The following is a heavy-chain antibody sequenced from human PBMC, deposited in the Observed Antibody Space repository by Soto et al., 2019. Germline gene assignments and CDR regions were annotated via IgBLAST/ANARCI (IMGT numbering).Heavy chain of an antibody. CDR1: GYTFTSYG. V-gene: IGHV1-18*04. D-gene: IGHD3-10*01. J-gene: IGHJ3*02. Sequence: QVQLVQSGAEVKKPGASVKVSCKASGYTFTSYGISWVRQAPGQGLEWMGWISAYNGNTNYAQKLQGRVTMTTDTSTSTAYMELRSLRSDDTAVYYCARDGVLLWFGELNDAFDIWCQGTMVTVSS. CDR3: ARDGVLLWFGELNDAFDI. CDR2: ISAYNGNT.